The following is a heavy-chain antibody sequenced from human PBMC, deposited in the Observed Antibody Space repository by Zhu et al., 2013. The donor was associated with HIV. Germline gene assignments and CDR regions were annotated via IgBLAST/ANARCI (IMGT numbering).Heavy chain of an antibody. Sequence: QVQLVQSGAEVKKPGASVKVSCKASGYTFTSYDINWVRQATGQGLEWMGWMNPNSGNTGYAQKFQGRVTMTRNTSISTAYMELSSLRSEDTAVYYCARALLELRRNRKYYYYYYGMDVWGQGTTVHRLL. J-gene: IGHJ6*02. CDR1: GYTFTSYD. D-gene: IGHD1-7*01. CDR3: ARALLELRRNRKYYYYYYGMDV. CDR2: MNPNSGNT. V-gene: IGHV1-8*01.